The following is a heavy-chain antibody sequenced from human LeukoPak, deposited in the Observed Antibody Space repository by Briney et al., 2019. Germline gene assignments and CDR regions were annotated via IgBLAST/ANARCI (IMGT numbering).Heavy chain of an antibody. D-gene: IGHD4-23*01. CDR1: GYSFTTYW. Sequence: GASLQISCKGSGYSFTTYWIGWGRQMPGKGLEWMGIIYPGDSDTRYSPSFQGQVTMSADKSISTAYLQWSSLKASDTAMYYCARLNSSVFDHWGQGTLVTVSS. CDR2: IYPGDSDT. CDR3: ARLNSSVFDH. J-gene: IGHJ4*02. V-gene: IGHV5-51*01.